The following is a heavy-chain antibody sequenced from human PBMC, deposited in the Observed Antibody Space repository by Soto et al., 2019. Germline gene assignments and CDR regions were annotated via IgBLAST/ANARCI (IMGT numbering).Heavy chain of an antibody. CDR2: ISGTGGST. J-gene: IGHJ3*02. CDR1: GFTFYNYA. D-gene: IGHD7-27*01. Sequence: GGSLRLSCAASGFTFYNYALNWVRQAPGKGLEWVSSISGTGGSTFYAGSAKGRFTISRDNSKNTLFLQMTSLRAEDTAVYYCGKGNSKWGTGDAFDIWGQGTMVTGSS. V-gene: IGHV3-23*01. CDR3: GKGNSKWGTGDAFDI.